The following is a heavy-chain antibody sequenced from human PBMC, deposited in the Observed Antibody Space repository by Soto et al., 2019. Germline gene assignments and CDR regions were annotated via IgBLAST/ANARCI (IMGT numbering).Heavy chain of an antibody. CDR2: MNPNSGNT. Sequence: ASVKVSCKASGYTFTSYDINWVRQATGQGLEWMGWMNPNSGNTGYAQKFQGRVTMTRNTSISTAYMELSSLRSEDTAVYYCATAPAITGTTLVNFDYWPQATLVSVSS. V-gene: IGHV1-8*01. CDR1: GYTFTSYD. D-gene: IGHD1-7*01. J-gene: IGHJ4*02. CDR3: ATAPAITGTTLVNFDY.